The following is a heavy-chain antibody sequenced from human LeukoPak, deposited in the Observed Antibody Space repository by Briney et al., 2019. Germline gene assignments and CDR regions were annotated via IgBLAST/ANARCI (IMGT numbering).Heavy chain of an antibody. D-gene: IGHD3-9*01. V-gene: IGHV4-30-4*08. CDR1: GASISSGDYY. Sequence: SETLSLTCTVSGASISSGDYYWSWIRQPPGKGLEWIGYIYYSGSTNYNPSLKSRVTISVDTSKNQFSLKLSSVTAADTALYYCARVQYYDISGVDYWGQGTLVTLSS. CDR2: IYYSGST. J-gene: IGHJ4*02. CDR3: ARVQYYDISGVDY.